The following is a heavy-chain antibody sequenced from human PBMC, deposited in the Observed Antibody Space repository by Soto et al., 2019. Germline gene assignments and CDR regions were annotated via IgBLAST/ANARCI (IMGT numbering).Heavy chain of an antibody. Sequence: SETLSLTCTVSGGYISSYYWSWIRQNPGKGLEWIGYIYYSGSTNYNPSLKSRVTISVDTSKNQFSLKLSSVTAADTAVYYCARVPRPPGIVVVPAAPKKNHYYYMDVWGKGTTVTVSS. CDR1: GGYISSYY. D-gene: IGHD2-2*01. J-gene: IGHJ6*03. V-gene: IGHV4-59*01. CDR2: IYYSGST. CDR3: ARVPRPPGIVVVPAAPKKNHYYYMDV.